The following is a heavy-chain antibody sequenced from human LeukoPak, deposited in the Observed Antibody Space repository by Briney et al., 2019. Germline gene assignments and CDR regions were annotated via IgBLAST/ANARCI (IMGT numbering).Heavy chain of an antibody. D-gene: IGHD6-19*01. V-gene: IGHV1-8*03. CDR1: GYTFTSYD. J-gene: IGHJ6*03. CDR2: MNPKSGNT. Sequence: ASVKVSCKASGYTFTSYDINWVRQVTGQGLEWMGWMNPKSGNTGYAQKFQGRVTIIRNTSISTAYMEVSSLRYEDTAVYYCARRAVDNSYYYYMDVWGKGTTVTVSS. CDR3: ARRAVDNSYYYYMDV.